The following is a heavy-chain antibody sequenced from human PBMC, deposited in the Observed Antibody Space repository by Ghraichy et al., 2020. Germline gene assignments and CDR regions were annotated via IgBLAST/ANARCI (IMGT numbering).Heavy chain of an antibody. CDR3: AKGVAAYYFYYGLDV. CDR2: ISGSADTT. D-gene: IGHD6-19*01. Sequence: GESLRLSCAASGFTFSNYALSWVRQAPGKGLEWVSSISGSADTTYYADSVKGRFIISRDNSENTLYLQMNSLRAEDTAVFYCAKGVAAYYFYYGLDVWGQGTTVTVSS. CDR1: GFTFSNYA. J-gene: IGHJ6*02. V-gene: IGHV3-23*01.